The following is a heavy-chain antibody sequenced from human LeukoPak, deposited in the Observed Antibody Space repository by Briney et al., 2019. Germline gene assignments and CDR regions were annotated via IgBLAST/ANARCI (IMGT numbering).Heavy chain of an antibody. V-gene: IGHV3-21*01. J-gene: IGHJ4*02. D-gene: IGHD4-17*01. CDR1: GFDFSTYA. CDR3: TRGSYGDYEY. Sequence: GGSLRLSCAASGFDFSTYAINWVRQAPGKGLEWVSSIDPSSTYIYYADSVKGRFTISRDNAQNSLYLQMNSLRAEDTAVYYCTRGSYGDYEYWGQGTLVTVSS. CDR2: IDPSSTYI.